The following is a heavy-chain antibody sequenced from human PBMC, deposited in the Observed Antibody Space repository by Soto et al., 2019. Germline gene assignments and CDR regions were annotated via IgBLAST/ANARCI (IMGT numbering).Heavy chain of an antibody. CDR3: SDTGGP. D-gene: IGHD2-8*02. J-gene: IGHJ5*02. Sequence: PSETLSLTXNVSGGSMTTGSYFWSWIRQPPGKGLEWIGYVFRSGSVNYSPSFKSRVTISIDTSKNQFSLMLKSVTAADTAVYYCSDTGGPWGQGTLVTVSS. V-gene: IGHV4-61*01. CDR2: VFRSGSV. CDR1: GGSMTTGSYF.